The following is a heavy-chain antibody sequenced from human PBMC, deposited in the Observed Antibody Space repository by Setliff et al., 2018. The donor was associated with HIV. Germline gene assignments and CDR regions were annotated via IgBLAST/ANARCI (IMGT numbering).Heavy chain of an antibody. V-gene: IGHV4-31*03. CDR3: ARGGGSRAATSSYYYMDV. CDR2: IYHNGST. CDR1: GGSISIGGYY. Sequence: SETPSLTCTVSGGSISIGGYYWGWIRQHPGKGLEWIGYIYHNGSTYYNPSLKSRLIISVDTSKNQFSLKLSSVTAADTAVYYCARGGGSRAATSSYYYMDVWGKGTTVTVS. D-gene: IGHD2-15*01. J-gene: IGHJ6*03.